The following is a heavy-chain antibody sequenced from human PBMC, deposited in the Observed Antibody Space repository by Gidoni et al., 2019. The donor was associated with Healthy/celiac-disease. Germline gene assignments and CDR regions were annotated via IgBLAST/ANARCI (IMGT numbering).Heavy chain of an antibody. V-gene: IGHV1-46*04. CDR2: INPSGGST. CDR3: ARDRGGVLLWFLGRYGMDV. Sequence: QVQLVQSGAEVKKPGASVKVSCKASGYTFPSYYMHWVRQAPGQGLEWMGIINPSGGSTSYAQKLQGRVTMTRDTSTSTVYMELSSLRSEDTAVYYCARDRGGVLLWFLGRYGMDVWGQGTTVTVSS. J-gene: IGHJ6*02. CDR1: GYTFPSYY. D-gene: IGHD3-10*01.